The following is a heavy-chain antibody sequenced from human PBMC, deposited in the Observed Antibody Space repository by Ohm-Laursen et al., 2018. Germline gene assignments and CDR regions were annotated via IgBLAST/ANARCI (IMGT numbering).Heavy chain of an antibody. CDR3: AKSATPVTPLVDY. CDR2: ISWNSGTR. V-gene: IGHV3-9*01. J-gene: IGHJ4*02. Sequence: SLRLSCAASGFTFDDYAMHWVRQAPGKGLEWVSGISWNSGTREYADSVKGRFTISRDNAKKSLYLQMNSLRAEDTALYYCAKSATPVTPLVDYWGQGTLVTVSS. D-gene: IGHD4-17*01. CDR1: GFTFDDYA.